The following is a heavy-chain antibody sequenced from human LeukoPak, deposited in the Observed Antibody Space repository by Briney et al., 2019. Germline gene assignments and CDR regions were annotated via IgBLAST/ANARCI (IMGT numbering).Heavy chain of an antibody. Sequence: SVKVSCKASGGTFSSYAISWVRQAPGQGLEWMGRIIPIFGTANYAQKFQGRVTITADKSTSTAYMELSSLRSEDTAVYYCARNGGDSNYVWNWLDPWGQGTLVTVSP. V-gene: IGHV1-69*06. J-gene: IGHJ5*02. CDR3: ARNGGDSNYVWNWLDP. CDR2: IIPIFGTA. D-gene: IGHD4-11*01. CDR1: GGTFSSYA.